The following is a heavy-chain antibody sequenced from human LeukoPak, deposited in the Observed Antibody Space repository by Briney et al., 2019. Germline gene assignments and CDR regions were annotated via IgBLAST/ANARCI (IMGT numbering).Heavy chain of an antibody. CDR2: IYTSGST. V-gene: IGHV4-4*07. J-gene: IGHJ3*02. D-gene: IGHD1-26*01. CDR1: GGSISSYY. CDR3: ARQGGGGATTAHAFDI. Sequence: SETLSLTCTVSGGSISSYYWSWIRQPAGKGLEWIGRIYTSGSTNYNPSLKSRVTISVDTSKNQFSLKLSSVTAADTAVYYCARQGGGGATTAHAFDIWGQGTVVTVSS.